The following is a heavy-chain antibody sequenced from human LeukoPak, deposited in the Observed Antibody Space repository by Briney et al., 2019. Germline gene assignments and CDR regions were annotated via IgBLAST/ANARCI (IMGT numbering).Heavy chain of an antibody. CDR2: ISYDGNTI. CDR3: ARESYDSSGSYYYGMDV. CDR1: EFTFSNYA. D-gene: IGHD3-22*01. V-gene: IGHV3-30-3*01. Sequence: PGGSLRLSCAASEFTFSNYAVHWVRQAPGKGLQWVAVISYDGNTIYYADSVKGRFTISRDTSKNTLYLQMNSLRAEDTAVYYCARESYDSSGSYYYGMDVWGQGTTVTVSS. J-gene: IGHJ6*02.